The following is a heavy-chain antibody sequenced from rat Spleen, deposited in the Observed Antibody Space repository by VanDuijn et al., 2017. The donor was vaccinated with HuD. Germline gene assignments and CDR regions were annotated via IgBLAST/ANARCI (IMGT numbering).Heavy chain of an antibody. V-gene: IGHV5-7*01. D-gene: IGHD4-1*01. CDR3: ARRTTGLFDY. CDR1: GFTFNDYY. Sequence: EVQLVESDGGLVQPGRSLKLSCAASGFTFNDYYMAWVRQAPTKGLEWVATINYDGSSTNYRDSVKGRFTISRDNAKSTLYLQMDSLKSEDTATYYCARRTTGLFDYWCQGVMVTVSS. J-gene: IGHJ2*01. CDR2: INYDGSST.